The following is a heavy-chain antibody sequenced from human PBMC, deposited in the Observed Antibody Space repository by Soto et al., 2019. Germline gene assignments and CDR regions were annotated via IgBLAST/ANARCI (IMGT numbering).Heavy chain of an antibody. Sequence: SETLSLTCSVSGGSISSDGYYCSWILHHPGKGLEWIGYIYYSGSTFYNPSLKSRVTISLDKYKNQFSLKLSSVTAADTAVYYCERGGDEYYFDYWGQGNLVTVS. CDR2: IYYSGST. J-gene: IGHJ4*02. CDR1: GGSISSDGYY. CDR3: ERGGDEYYFDY. V-gene: IGHV4-31*03.